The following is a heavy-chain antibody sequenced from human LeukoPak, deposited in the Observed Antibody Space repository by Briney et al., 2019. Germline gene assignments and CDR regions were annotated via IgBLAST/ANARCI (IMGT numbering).Heavy chain of an antibody. J-gene: IGHJ4*02. Sequence: PGGSLRFSCAASGFTFSSYAMHWVRQAPGKGLEWVAVISYDGSNKYYADSVKGRFTISRDNSKNTLYLQMNSLRAEDTAVYYCAREPDYWGQGTLVTVSS. CDR1: GFTFSSYA. CDR2: ISYDGSNK. V-gene: IGHV3-30-3*01. CDR3: AREPDY.